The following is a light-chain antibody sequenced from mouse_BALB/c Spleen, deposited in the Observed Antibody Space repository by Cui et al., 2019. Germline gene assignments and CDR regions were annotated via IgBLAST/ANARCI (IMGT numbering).Light chain of an antibody. V-gene: IGKV4-59*01. CDR3: QQWSSNPYT. CDR2: DTS. Sequence: QIVLTQSPAIMSASPGEKVTMTCSASSSVSYMHWYQQKSGTSPKRWIYDTSKLASEVPARFSGSGSGTSYSLTISSMEAEDAATYYCQQWSSNPYTFGGGTKLEIK. CDR1: SSVSY. J-gene: IGKJ2*01.